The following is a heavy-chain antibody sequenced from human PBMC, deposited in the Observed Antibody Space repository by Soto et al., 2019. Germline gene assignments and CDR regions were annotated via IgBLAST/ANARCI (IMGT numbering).Heavy chain of an antibody. CDR3: ARASFDYDFWSGYYIPWFAP. D-gene: IGHD3-3*01. Sequence: ASVKVSCKASGYTITSYAMHWVRQAPGQRLEWMGWINAGNGNTKYSQKFQGRVTITRDTSASTAYMELSSLRSEDTAVYYCARASFDYDFWSGYYIPWFAPWGQGTLVTVSS. CDR1: GYTITSYA. CDR2: INAGNGNT. V-gene: IGHV1-3*01. J-gene: IGHJ5*02.